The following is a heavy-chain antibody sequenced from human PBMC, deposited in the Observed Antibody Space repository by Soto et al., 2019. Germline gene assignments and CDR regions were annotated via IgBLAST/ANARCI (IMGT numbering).Heavy chain of an antibody. V-gene: IGHV1-18*01. CDR2: ISAYNGNT. J-gene: IGHJ6*02. CDR1: GYTFTSYG. D-gene: IGHD2-8*01. CDR3: ARGMDLFYYYYGMDV. Sequence: ASVKVSCKASGYTFTSYGISWVRQAPGQGLEWMGWISAYNGNTNYAQKLQGRVTMTTDTSTSTAYMELRSLRSDDTAVYYCARGMDLFYYYYGMDVWGQGTTVTVSS.